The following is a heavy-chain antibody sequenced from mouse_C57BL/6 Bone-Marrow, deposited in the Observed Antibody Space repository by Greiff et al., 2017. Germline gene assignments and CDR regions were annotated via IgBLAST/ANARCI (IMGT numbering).Heavy chain of an antibody. CDR3: ARPFYDGSFAY. V-gene: IGHV5-15*01. J-gene: IGHJ3*01. CDR1: GFTFSDYG. D-gene: IGHD2-3*01. CDR2: ISNLAYSI. Sequence: EVMLVESGGGLVQPGGSLKLSCAASGFTFSDYGMAWVRQAPRKGPEWVAFISNLAYSIYYADTVTGLFTISRENAKKTLYLEMSSLRSEDTAMYYCARPFYDGSFAYWGQGTLVTVSA.